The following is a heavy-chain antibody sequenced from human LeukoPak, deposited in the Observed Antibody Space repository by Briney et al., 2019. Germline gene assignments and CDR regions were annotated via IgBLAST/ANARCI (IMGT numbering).Heavy chain of an antibody. CDR1: GGSISSGSYY. CDR2: IYTSGST. J-gene: IGHJ4*02. CDR3: AREGYYDSSGYDY. Sequence: SQTLSLTCTVSGGSISSGSYYWSWIRQPAGKGLEWIGRIYTSGSTNYNPSLKRRVTISVDTSKNQFSLKLSSVTAADTAVYYCAREGYYDSSGYDYWGQGTLVTVSS. D-gene: IGHD3-22*01. V-gene: IGHV4-61*02.